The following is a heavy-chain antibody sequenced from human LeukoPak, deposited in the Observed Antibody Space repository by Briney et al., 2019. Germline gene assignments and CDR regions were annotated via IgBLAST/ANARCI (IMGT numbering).Heavy chain of an antibody. D-gene: IGHD3-16*02. J-gene: IGHJ3*02. V-gene: IGHV4-4*02. CDR1: GGSISSSNW. Sequence: SETLSLTCAVSGGSISSSNWWSWVRQPPGKGLEWIGEIYHSGSTNYNPSLKSRVTISVDKSKNQFSLKLSSVTAADTAVYYCAKANGLSDAFDIWGQGTMVIVSS. CDR3: AKANGLSDAFDI. CDR2: IYHSGST.